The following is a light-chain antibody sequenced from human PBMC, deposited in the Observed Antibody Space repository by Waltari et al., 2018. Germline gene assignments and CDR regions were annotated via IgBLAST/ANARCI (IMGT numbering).Light chain of an antibody. V-gene: IGKV3-15*01. CDR3: HQYNDGPPFN. J-gene: IGKJ2*01. CDR1: QSGTTN. Sequence: EIVMAQSPASLSVSPGERAIFSCRASQSGTTNVAWYQQKPGQPPRLLIYGASTRATDIPARFSGSGSGTEFTLTITSPQSEDVGVYYCHQYNDGPPFNFGQGTKLEIK. CDR2: GAS.